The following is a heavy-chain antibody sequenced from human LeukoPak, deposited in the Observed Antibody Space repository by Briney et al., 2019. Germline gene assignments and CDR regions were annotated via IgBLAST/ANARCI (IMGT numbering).Heavy chain of an antibody. CDR3: ARDFTPDAFDI. J-gene: IGHJ3*02. CDR1: GYTFTSYG. V-gene: IGHV1-18*01. Sequence: APVTVSCTASGYTFTSYGISWVRQAPGQGLEWMGWISAYNGNTNYAQKLQGRVTMTTDTSTSTAYMELRSLRSDDTAVYYCARDFTPDAFDIWGQGTMVTVSS. CDR2: ISAYNGNT.